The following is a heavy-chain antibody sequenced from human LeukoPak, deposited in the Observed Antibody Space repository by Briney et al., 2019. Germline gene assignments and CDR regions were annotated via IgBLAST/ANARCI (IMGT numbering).Heavy chain of an antibody. V-gene: IGHV1-8*01. CDR2: MNPNSGNT. Sequence: ASVKVSCKASGYTFTSYDINWVRQATGQGLEWMGWMNPNSGNTGYAQKFQGRVTMTTDTSTSTTYMELRSLRSDDTAVYYCARDLKHYYDSSGYTEEGDYWGQGTLVTVSS. D-gene: IGHD3-22*01. CDR1: GYTFTSYD. CDR3: ARDLKHYYDSSGYTEEGDY. J-gene: IGHJ4*02.